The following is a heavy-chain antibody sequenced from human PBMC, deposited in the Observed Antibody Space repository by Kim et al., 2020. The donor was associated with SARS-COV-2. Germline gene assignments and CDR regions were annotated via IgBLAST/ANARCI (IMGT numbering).Heavy chain of an antibody. D-gene: IGHD3-16*01. CDR2: ISGSGGST. CDR1: GFTFSSYA. CDR3: AKDQVMITFHHHDY. J-gene: IGHJ4*02. V-gene: IGHV3-23*01. Sequence: GGSLRLSCAASGFTFSSYAMSWVRQAPGKGLEWVSAISGSGGSTYYADSVKGRFTISRDNSKNTLYLQMNSLRAEDTAVYYCAKDQVMITFHHHDYWGQGTLVTVSS.